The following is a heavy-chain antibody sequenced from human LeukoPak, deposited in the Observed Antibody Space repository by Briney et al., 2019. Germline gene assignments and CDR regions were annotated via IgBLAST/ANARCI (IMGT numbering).Heavy chain of an antibody. CDR3: ASSTYSGSHWDAFDI. V-gene: IGHV3-74*01. D-gene: IGHD1-26*01. CDR1: GFTFDDYG. CDR2: IDSYGSST. J-gene: IGHJ3*02. Sequence: GGSLRLSCAASGFTFDDYGMSWVRQAPGKGLEWVSRIDSYGSSTSFADSVKGRFTISRDNAKNTLYLQMNSLRAEDTAVYYCASSTYSGSHWDAFDIWGQGTMVTVSS.